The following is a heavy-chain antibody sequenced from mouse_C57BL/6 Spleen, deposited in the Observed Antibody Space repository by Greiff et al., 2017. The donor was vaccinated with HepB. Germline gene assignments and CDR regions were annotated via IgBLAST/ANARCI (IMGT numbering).Heavy chain of an antibody. J-gene: IGHJ1*03. CDR2: INPSSGYT. Sequence: LVESGAELAKPGASVKLSCKASGYTFTSYWMHWVKQRPGQGLEWIGYINPSSGYTKYNQKFKDKATLTADKSSSTAYMQLSSLTYEDSAVYYCARTTVFITTVVATPYFDVWGTGTTVTVSS. V-gene: IGHV1-7*01. CDR1: GYTFTSYW. D-gene: IGHD1-1*01. CDR3: ARTTVFITTVVATPYFDV.